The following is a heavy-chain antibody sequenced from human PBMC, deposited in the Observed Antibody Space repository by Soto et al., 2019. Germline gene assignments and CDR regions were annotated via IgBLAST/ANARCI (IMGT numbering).Heavy chain of an antibody. V-gene: IGHV4-38-2*01. Sequence: KPSETLSLTCVVPNFSISSGYYWGWIRQSPGKGLEWIASIYRSGTTSYNPSLKSRVTISVDPSKNQFSLMLTAVTAADTAVYYCARTHSGSYYSVFNYWGRGSLVTVSS. CDR3: ARTHSGSYYSVFNY. D-gene: IGHD1-26*01. J-gene: IGHJ4*02. CDR2: IYRSGTT. CDR1: NFSISSGYY.